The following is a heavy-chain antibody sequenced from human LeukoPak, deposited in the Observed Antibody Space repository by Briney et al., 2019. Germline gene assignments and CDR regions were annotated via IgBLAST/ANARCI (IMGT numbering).Heavy chain of an antibody. CDR3: ARAGKNVDIVATISFDGNYYYYGMDV. V-gene: IGHV4-34*01. CDR2: INHSGST. J-gene: IGHJ6*02. D-gene: IGHD5-12*01. CDR1: GGSFSGYY. Sequence: ASETLSLTCAVYGGSFSGYYWSWIRQPPGKGLEWIGEINHSGSTNYNPSLKSRVTISVDTSKNQFSLKLSSVTAADTAVCYCARAGKNVDIVATISFDGNYYYYGMDVWGQGTTVTVSS.